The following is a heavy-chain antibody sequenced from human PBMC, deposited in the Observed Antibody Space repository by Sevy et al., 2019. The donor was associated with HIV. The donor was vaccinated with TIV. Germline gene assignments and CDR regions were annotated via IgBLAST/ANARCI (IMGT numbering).Heavy chain of an antibody. CDR2: VFHDGTR. Sequence: SETLSLTCSVSGSIFTDDYYWGWVRQPPGKGLEYVGIVFHDGTRYYNPSLKSRVTISVHTSKTQLSLLLSSVTAADSALYYCARQCSTSSGDYFDPWGQGILVTVSS. J-gene: IGHJ4*02. CDR3: ARQCSTSSGDYFDP. D-gene: IGHD2-15*01. V-gene: IGHV4-38-2*02. CDR1: GSIFTDDYY.